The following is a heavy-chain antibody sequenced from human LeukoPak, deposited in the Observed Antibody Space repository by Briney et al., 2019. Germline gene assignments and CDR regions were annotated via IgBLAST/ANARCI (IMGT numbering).Heavy chain of an antibody. J-gene: IGHJ4*02. D-gene: IGHD3-3*01. CDR1: GFTFSSYS. CDR3: ASISYDFWSGYFDY. V-gene: IGHV3-48*01. Sequence: GGSLRLSCAASGFTFSSYSMNWVRQAPGKGLEWVSYISSSSSTIYYADSVKGRFTISRDNAKNSLYLQMNSLRAEDTAVYYCASISYDFWSGYFDYWGQGTLVTVSS. CDR2: ISSSSSTI.